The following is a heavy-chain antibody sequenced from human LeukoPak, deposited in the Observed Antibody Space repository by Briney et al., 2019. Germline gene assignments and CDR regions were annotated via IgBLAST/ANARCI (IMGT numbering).Heavy chain of an antibody. D-gene: IGHD5-12*01. J-gene: IGHJ6*03. V-gene: IGHV4-39*01. CDR3: SGRAFYYYYVDV. Sequence: SETLSLTCTVSGGSISSYYWGWIRQPPGKGLEWIGSIYYSGSTYYNPSLKSRVTISVDTSKNQFSLKLSSVTAADTAVYYCSGRAFYYYYVDVWGKGTTVTVSS. CDR1: GGSISSYY. CDR2: IYYSGST.